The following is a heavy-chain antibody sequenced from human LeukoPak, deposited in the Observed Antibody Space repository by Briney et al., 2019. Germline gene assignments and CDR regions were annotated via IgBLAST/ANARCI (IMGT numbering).Heavy chain of an antibody. V-gene: IGHV1-18*04. CDR3: ARDFVRFGELPSLPWFDP. Sequence: ASVKVSCKASGYTFTSYGISWVRQAPGQGLEWMGWISAYNGNTNYAQKFQGRVTMTTDTSTSTAYMELRSLRSDDTAVYYCARDFVRFGELPSLPWFDPWGQGTLVTVSS. CDR2: ISAYNGNT. J-gene: IGHJ5*02. D-gene: IGHD3-10*01. CDR1: GYTFTSYG.